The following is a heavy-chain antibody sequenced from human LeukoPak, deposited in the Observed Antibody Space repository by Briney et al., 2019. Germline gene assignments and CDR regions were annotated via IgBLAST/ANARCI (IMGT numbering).Heavy chain of an antibody. Sequence: SETLSLTCSVSGGSISSYYWSWIRQPPGKGLEWIGYIYYSGSTNYNPSLKSRVTISVDTSKNQFSLKLSSVTAADTAVYYCARALPRWFDPWGQGTLVTVSS. CDR2: IYYSGST. CDR3: ARALPRWFDP. V-gene: IGHV4-59*01. CDR1: GGSISSYY. J-gene: IGHJ5*02.